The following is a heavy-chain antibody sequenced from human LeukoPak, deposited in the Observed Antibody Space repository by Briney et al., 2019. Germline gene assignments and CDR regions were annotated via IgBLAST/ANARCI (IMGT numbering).Heavy chain of an antibody. J-gene: IGHJ6*03. CDR1: GGSISSYY. V-gene: IGHV4-59*01. CDR3: ARGAGVAVASTRYYYMDV. Sequence: SETLSLTSTVSGGSISSYYWSWIRQPPGKGLEWIGYIYYSGSTNYNPSLKSRVTISVDTSKNQFSLKLNSVTAADTAVYYCARGAGVAVASTRYYYMDVWGKGTTVTVSS. D-gene: IGHD6-19*01. CDR2: IYYSGST.